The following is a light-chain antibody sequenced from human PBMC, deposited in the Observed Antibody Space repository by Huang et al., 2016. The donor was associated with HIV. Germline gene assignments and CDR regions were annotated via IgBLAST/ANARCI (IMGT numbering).Light chain of an antibody. CDR3: QHFGTYT. CDR2: DAS. CDR1: QFVRTSH. V-gene: IGKV3-20*01. J-gene: IGKJ2*01. Sequence: ENLLTQSPGTLSLSPGERATLSCRASQFVRTSHLAWYQQKPGQPPRLLIYDASGRATGIPDRFSGSGSGTDFTLTISSLGPEDSAVYFCQHFGTYTFGQGTRLEMK.